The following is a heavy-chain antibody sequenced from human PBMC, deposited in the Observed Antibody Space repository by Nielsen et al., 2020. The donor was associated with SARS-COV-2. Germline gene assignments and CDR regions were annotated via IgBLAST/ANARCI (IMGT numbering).Heavy chain of an antibody. Sequence: WIRQPPGKGLEWVAVISYDGSNKYYADSVKGRFTISRDNSKNTLYLQMNSLRAEDTAVYYCAKDFVGYCSGGSCYPVSMDYWGQGTLVTVSS. CDR3: AKDFVGYCSGGSCYPVSMDY. CDR2: ISYDGSNK. D-gene: IGHD2-15*01. J-gene: IGHJ4*02. V-gene: IGHV3-30*18.